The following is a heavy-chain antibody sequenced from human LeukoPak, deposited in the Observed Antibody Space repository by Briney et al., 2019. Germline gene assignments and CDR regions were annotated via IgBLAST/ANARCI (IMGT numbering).Heavy chain of an antibody. J-gene: IGHJ4*02. CDR1: GGSISSYY. CDR2: IYYSGST. Sequence: SETLSLTCTVSGGSISSYYWSWIRQPPGKGLEWIGYIYYSGSTNYNPSLKSRVTISVDTPKNQFSLKLSSVTAADTAVYYCARDDTPYGSGSYSNWGQGTLVTVSS. CDR3: ARDDTPYGSGSYSN. V-gene: IGHV4-59*12. D-gene: IGHD3-10*01.